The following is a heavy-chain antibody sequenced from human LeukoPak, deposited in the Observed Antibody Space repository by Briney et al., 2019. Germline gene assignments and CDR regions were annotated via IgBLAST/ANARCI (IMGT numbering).Heavy chain of an antibody. Sequence: ASVKVSCKASGYSFTGQYMHWVRQAPGQGLEWMGWINPNSGGTNYAQKFQGRVTMTRDTSITTAHMELSRLRSDDTAVYYCAREGRSTSSAYDNHFDSWGQGTLVTVSS. CDR1: GYSFTGQY. V-gene: IGHV1-2*02. CDR2: INPNSGGT. D-gene: IGHD6-6*01. CDR3: AREGRSTSSAYDNHFDS. J-gene: IGHJ4*02.